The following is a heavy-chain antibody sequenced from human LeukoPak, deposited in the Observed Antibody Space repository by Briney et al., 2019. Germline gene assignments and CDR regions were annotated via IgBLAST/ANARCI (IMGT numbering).Heavy chain of an antibody. CDR2: ISGYNVDT. Sequence: ASVKVSCKASGYTFTSYGINWVRQAPGQGLEWMGWISGYNVDTNYAQKFQGRVTMTTDTSTSTAYMELRSLRSDDTALYYCARAEYCSATSCYSGGRLYSSSAGDYWGQGTLVTVSS. V-gene: IGHV1-18*04. D-gene: IGHD2-2*01. CDR3: ARAEYCSATSCYSGGRLYSSSAGDY. J-gene: IGHJ4*02. CDR1: GYTFTSYG.